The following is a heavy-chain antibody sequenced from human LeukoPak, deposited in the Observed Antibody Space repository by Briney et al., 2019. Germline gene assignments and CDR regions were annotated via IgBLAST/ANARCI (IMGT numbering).Heavy chain of an antibody. D-gene: IGHD3-16*01. CDR3: ARSLAIRFRYGMDV. CDR1: GYTFTSYD. V-gene: IGHV1-8*01. Sequence: ASVKVSCKASGYTFTSYDINWVRQATGQGLEWMGWMNPNSGNTGYAQKFQGRVTMTRNTSISTAYMELSSLRSEDTAVYYCARSLAIRFRYGMDVWGQGTTVTVSS. J-gene: IGHJ6*02. CDR2: MNPNSGNT.